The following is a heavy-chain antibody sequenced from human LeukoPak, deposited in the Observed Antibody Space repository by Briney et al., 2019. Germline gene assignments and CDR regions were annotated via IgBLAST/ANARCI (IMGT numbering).Heavy chain of an antibody. CDR1: GFTFSSYS. J-gene: IGHJ3*02. V-gene: IGHV3-21*01. CDR2: ISSSSSYI. Sequence: PGGSLRLSCAASGFTFSSYSINWVRQAPGKGLEWVSSISSSSSYIYYADSVKGRFTISRDNAKNSLYLQMNSLRAEDTAVYYCARSSSWHTPNAFDIWGQGTMVTVSS. CDR3: ARSSSWHTPNAFDI. D-gene: IGHD6-13*01.